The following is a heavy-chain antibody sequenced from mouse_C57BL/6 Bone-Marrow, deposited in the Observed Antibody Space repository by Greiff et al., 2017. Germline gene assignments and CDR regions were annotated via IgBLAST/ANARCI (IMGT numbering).Heavy chain of an antibody. J-gene: IGHJ3*01. V-gene: IGHV1-19*01. D-gene: IGHD2-3*01. CDR2: INPYNGGT. Sequence: VQLQQSGPVLVKPGASVKMSCKASGYTFTDYYMNWVKQSHGKSLEWIGVINPYNGGTSYNQKFKGKATLTVDKSSSTDYMELNSLTSEDYAVYYCARGDGYYVRTFFAYWGQGTLVTVSA. CDR3: ARGDGYYVRTFFAY. CDR1: GYTFTDYY.